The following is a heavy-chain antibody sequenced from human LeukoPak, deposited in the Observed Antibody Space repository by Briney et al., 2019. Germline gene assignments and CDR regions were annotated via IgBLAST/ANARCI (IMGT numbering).Heavy chain of an antibody. CDR1: GGTFSSYA. D-gene: IGHD3-9*01. J-gene: IGHJ4*02. V-gene: IGHV1-69*05. CDR3: ARDNHHILTGYYASGKEGALDY. CDR2: IIPIFGTA. Sequence: GASVKVSCKASGGTFSSYAISWVRQAPGQGLEWMGGIIPIFGTANYAQKFQGRITITTDESTSTAYMELSSLRSEDTAVYYCARDNHHILTGYYASGKEGALDYWGQGTLVTVSS.